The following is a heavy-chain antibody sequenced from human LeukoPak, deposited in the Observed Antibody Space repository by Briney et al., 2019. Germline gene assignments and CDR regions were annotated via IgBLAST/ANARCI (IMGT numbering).Heavy chain of an antibody. CDR1: GFTFSSYS. V-gene: IGHV3-21*01. Sequence: GGSLRLSCAASGFTFSSYSMNWVRQAPGKGLEWVSSISSSTYIYYADSVKGRFTISRDNAKNSLYLQMNSLRAEDTAVYCCAVLDSSGFPDYWGQGTLVTVSS. CDR3: AVLDSSGFPDY. CDR2: ISSSTYI. J-gene: IGHJ4*02. D-gene: IGHD3-22*01.